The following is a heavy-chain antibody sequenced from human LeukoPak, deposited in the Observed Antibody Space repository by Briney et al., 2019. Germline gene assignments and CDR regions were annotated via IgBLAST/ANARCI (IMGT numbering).Heavy chain of an antibody. CDR1: GFTFSSYS. D-gene: IGHD3-22*01. V-gene: IGHV3-23*01. J-gene: IGHJ4*02. Sequence: AGGSLRLSCAASGFTFSSYSMSWVRQAPGKGLEWVSAIIGSGGSTYYADSVKGRFTTYRDNSKNTMYLQMTSLRAEDTAVYYCAKAPNSYDSSGYPYYWGQGTLVTVSS. CDR3: AKAPNSYDSSGYPYY. CDR2: IIGSGGST.